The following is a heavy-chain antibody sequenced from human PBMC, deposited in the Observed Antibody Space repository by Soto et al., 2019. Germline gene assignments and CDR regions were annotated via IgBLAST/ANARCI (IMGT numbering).Heavy chain of an antibody. J-gene: IGHJ5*02. CDR1: GYSFTSYW. CDR3: ARNDYDFWSGYLHLADTWFDP. D-gene: IGHD3-3*01. V-gene: IGHV5-51*01. CDR2: IYPGDSDT. Sequence: PGESLKISCKGSGYSFTSYWIGWVRQMPGKGLEWMGIIYPGDSDTRYSPSFQGQVTISADKSISTAYLQWSSLEASDTAMYCCARNDYDFWSGYLHLADTWFDPWGQGTLVTVSS.